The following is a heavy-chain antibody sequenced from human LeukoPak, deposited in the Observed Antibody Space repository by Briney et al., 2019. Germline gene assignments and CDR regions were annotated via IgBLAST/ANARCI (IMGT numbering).Heavy chain of an antibody. Sequence: KYGESLKISCKASGYSFISYWIGWVRQMPGKGLEWMGIIYPGDSDTRYSPSFQGQITISADKSTSTAYLQWGRLKASDTAMYYCARRKQPSAFDIWGQGTVVTVSS. J-gene: IGHJ3*02. CDR1: GYSFISYW. D-gene: IGHD6-13*01. CDR3: ARRKQPSAFDI. V-gene: IGHV5-51*01. CDR2: IYPGDSDT.